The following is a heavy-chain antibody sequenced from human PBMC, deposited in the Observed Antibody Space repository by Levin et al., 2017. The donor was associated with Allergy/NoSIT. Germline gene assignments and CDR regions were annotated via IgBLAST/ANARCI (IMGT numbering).Heavy chain of an antibody. CDR2: ISGSGGST. Sequence: GGSLRLSCAASGFTFSSYAMSWVRQAPGKGLEWVSAISGSGGSTYYADSVKGRFTISRDNSKNTLYLQMNSLRAEDTAVYYCAKGGDCTNGLCYTAYYYWGQGTLVTVSS. CDR1: GFTFSSYA. D-gene: IGHD2-8*01. CDR3: AKGGDCTNGLCYTAYYY. J-gene: IGHJ4*02. V-gene: IGHV3-23*01.